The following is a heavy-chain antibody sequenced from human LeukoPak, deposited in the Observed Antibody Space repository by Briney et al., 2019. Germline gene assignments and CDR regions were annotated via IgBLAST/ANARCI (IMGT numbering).Heavy chain of an antibody. CDR3: ARRPYDILTGSYYFDY. Sequence: GESLKISFKGSGYSFTSYWIGWVRQMPGKGLEGMDIIYPGDSDTRYSPSFQGQVTIPADKSISAAYLQWSSLKASDTAMYYCARRPYDILTGSYYFDYWGQGTLVTVSS. CDR2: IYPGDSDT. D-gene: IGHD3-9*01. CDR1: GYSFTSYW. J-gene: IGHJ4*02. V-gene: IGHV5-51*01.